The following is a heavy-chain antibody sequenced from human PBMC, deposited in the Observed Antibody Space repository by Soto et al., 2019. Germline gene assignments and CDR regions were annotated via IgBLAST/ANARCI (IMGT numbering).Heavy chain of an antibody. D-gene: IGHD2-21*02. J-gene: IGHJ6*02. CDR3: ARHVNILGGDQPYGMDV. CDR1: GYSFTSYW. Sequence: EVQLVQSGAEVKKPGESLKISCKGSGYSFTSYWIGWVRQMPGKGLEWMGIIYPGDSDTRYSPSFQGQVTISAAKSISTAYLQWSSLKASDTAMYYCARHVNILGGDQPYGMDVWGQGTTVTVSS. V-gene: IGHV5-51*01. CDR2: IYPGDSDT.